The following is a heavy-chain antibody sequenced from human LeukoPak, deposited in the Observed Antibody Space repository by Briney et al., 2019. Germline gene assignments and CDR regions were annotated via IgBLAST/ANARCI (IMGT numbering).Heavy chain of an antibody. CDR1: GGSFSGYY. Sequence: SETLSLTCAVYGGSFSGYYWTWIRQPPGKGLEWIGEIYHSGSTNYNPSLKSRVTISVDTSKNQFSLKLTSVTAAETAVYYCARGRYGAYGDYWGQGTLVTVSS. D-gene: IGHD4/OR15-4a*01. J-gene: IGHJ4*02. V-gene: IGHV4-34*01. CDR2: IYHSGST. CDR3: ARGRYGAYGDY.